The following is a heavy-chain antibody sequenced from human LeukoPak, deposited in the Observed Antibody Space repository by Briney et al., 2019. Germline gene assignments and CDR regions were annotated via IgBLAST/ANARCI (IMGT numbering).Heavy chain of an antibody. D-gene: IGHD6-25*01. V-gene: IGHV3-21*01. Sequence: GGSLRLSCAASGFTFTDYSMTWVRQAPGKGLEGVSSISNVSTYTFYSDSAKGRFTITRDNAKNTLYLQMSSLSAEDTGVYYCARDGSGFYLYYYMDVWGRGTTVTVSS. CDR3: ARDGSGFYLYYYMDV. CDR1: GFTFTDYS. CDR2: ISNVSTYT. J-gene: IGHJ6*03.